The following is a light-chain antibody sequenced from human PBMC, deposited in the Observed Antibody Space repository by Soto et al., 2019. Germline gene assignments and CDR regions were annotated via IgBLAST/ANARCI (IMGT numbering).Light chain of an antibody. J-gene: IGKJ5*01. CDR1: QSISTY. V-gene: IGKV1-39*01. Sequence: DIQMTQSPSSLSASVTDKVTITCRASQSISTYLNWYQQKPGQAPQLLINSASNLQSGVPSRFSGSGSGTEFTLTISSLQPEDFAAYYCQQSYTTPVTFGQGTRLEIK. CDR3: QQSYTTPVT. CDR2: SAS.